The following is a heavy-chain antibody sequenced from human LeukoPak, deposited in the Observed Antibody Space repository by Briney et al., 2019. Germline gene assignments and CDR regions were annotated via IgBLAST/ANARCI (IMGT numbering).Heavy chain of an antibody. CDR3: ARVSSSGYYQYYFDY. V-gene: IGHV3-7*01. J-gene: IGHJ4*02. Sequence: GGSLRLSCAASGFTFSSYWMSWVRQAPGKGLEWVANIKQDGSEKYYVDSVKGRFTISRDNAKNSLYLQMNSLRAEDTAVYYCARVSSSGYYQYYFDYWGQETLVTVSS. CDR2: IKQDGSEK. CDR1: GFTFSSYW. D-gene: IGHD3-22*01.